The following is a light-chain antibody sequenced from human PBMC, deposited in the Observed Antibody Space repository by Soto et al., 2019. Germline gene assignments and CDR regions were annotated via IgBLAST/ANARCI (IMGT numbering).Light chain of an antibody. CDR2: GNS. CDR1: SSNIGAGYD. J-gene: IGLJ3*02. V-gene: IGLV1-40*01. CDR3: QSYDSTLGHWL. Sequence: QLVLTQPPSVSGAPGQRVTISCSGTSSNIGAGYDVHWYQQLPGTAPKLLIYGNSNRLSGVPDRFSGSKSGTSASLAITGLQAEDEADYYCQSYDSTLGHWLFGGGTKVTVL.